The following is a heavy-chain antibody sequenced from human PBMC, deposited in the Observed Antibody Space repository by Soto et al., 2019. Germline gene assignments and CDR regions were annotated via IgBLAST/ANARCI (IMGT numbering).Heavy chain of an antibody. Sequence: SETLSLTCAFYVGSFSGYYWSWIRQPPGKWLEWIGEINHSGSTNYNPSLKSRVTISVDTSKNQFSLKLSSVTAADTAVYYCARARLSYDFWSGYYNGGAVYYYGMDVLGQGTTVIVS. CDR2: INHSGST. J-gene: IGHJ6*01. CDR3: ARARLSYDFWSGYYNGGAVYYYGMDV. D-gene: IGHD3-3*01. V-gene: IGHV4-34*01. CDR1: VGSFSGYY.